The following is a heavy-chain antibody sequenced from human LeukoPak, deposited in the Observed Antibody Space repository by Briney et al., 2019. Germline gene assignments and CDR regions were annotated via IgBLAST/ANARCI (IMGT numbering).Heavy chain of an antibody. D-gene: IGHD2-15*01. CDR3: ARLTGYCSGGSCYGGDYFDY. V-gene: IGHV5-51*01. CDR1: GYSFTSYW. J-gene: IGHJ4*02. CDR2: IYPGDSDT. Sequence: GESLKISCKGSGYSFTSYWIGWVRQMPGKGLEWMGMIYPGDSDTRYSPSFQGQVTISADKSISTAYLQWSSLKASDTAMYYCARLTGYCSGGSCYGGDYFDYWGQGTLVTVSS.